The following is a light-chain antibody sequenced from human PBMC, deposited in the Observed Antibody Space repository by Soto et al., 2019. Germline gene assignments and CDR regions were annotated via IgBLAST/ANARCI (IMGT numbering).Light chain of an antibody. Sequence: QSALTQPASVSGSPGQSITISCTGTSSDVGGYNYVSWYQHHPGKAPKLMIYDVSNRPSGVSNRFSGSKSSNTASLTISGLQAEDEADYYCSSYTSSSTVVFGGGTQLTVL. V-gene: IGLV2-14*03. J-gene: IGLJ2*01. CDR2: DVS. CDR1: SSDVGGYNY. CDR3: SSYTSSSTVV.